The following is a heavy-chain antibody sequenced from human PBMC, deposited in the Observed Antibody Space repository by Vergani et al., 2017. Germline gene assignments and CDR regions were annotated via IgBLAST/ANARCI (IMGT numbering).Heavy chain of an antibody. CDR1: GYTFGDYY. CDR2: IDPENGKT. D-gene: IGHD6-13*01. Sequence: EVQLVQSGAEVRKPGATVKISCKVSGYTFGDYYMHWVHQAPGKGLEWMGLIDPENGKTTYAERFQGRVTFTEDTSTDTAYLELNNLRSEDTAIYYCASLGLAAAAVFFDYWGQGSLVTVSS. CDR3: ASLGLAAAAVFFDY. J-gene: IGHJ4*02. V-gene: IGHV1-69-2*01.